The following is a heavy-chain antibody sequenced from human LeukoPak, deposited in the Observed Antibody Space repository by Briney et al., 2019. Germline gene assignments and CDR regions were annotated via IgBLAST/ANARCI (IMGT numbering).Heavy chain of an antibody. CDR3: ARLRGNYFPDY. CDR2: IYYSGST. J-gene: IGHJ4*02. Sequence: PSETLSLTCTVSGGSISGHYWTWIRQPPGKGLEWIAYIYYSGSTNYNPSLKSRVTISVDTSKNQFSLRLSSVTAADTAMYYCARLRGNYFPDYWGQGTLVTVSS. V-gene: IGHV4-59*11. D-gene: IGHD4-11*01. CDR1: GGSISGHY.